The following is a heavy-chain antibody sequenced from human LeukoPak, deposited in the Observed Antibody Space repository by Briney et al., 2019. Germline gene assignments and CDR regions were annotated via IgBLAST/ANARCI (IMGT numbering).Heavy chain of an antibody. J-gene: IGHJ4*02. CDR1: GGSISSGDYY. D-gene: IGHD3-9*01. V-gene: IGHV4-30-4*08. CDR3: ASGDLLTGYYYFDY. CDR2: IYYSGST. Sequence: SETLSLTCTVSGGSISSGDYYWSWIRQPPGKGLDWIGYIYYSGSTYYNPSLKSRVTISVDTSKNQFSLKLSSVTAADTAVYYCASGDLLTGYYYFDYWGQGTLVTVSS.